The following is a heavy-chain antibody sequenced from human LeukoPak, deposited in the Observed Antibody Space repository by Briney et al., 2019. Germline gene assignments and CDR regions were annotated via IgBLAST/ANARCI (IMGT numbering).Heavy chain of an antibody. CDR3: ARGELLLTY. J-gene: IGHJ4*02. CDR1: GYTFTSYA. Sequence: ASVKVSCKASGYTFTSYAMHWVRQAPGQRLEWMGWINAGNGNTKCSQKFQGRVTITRDTSASTAYMELSSLRSEDTAVYYCARGELLLTYWGQGTLVTVSS. CDR2: INAGNGNT. D-gene: IGHD1-26*01. V-gene: IGHV1-3*01.